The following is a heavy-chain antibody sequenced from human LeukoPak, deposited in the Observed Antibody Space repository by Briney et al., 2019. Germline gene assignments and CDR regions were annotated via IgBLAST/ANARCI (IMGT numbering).Heavy chain of an antibody. D-gene: IGHD5-24*01. CDR1: GNSFTNYW. Sequence: GESLKISCKGSGNSFTNYWIGWVCQMPGKGLEWMGSIYPGDSNTRYSPSLQGQVTISADKSITTAYVQWDSLKASDTAMYYCARVLWWGPMATLQSCDYWGQGTLVTVSS. CDR2: IYPGDSNT. J-gene: IGHJ4*02. CDR3: ARVLWWGPMATLQSCDY. V-gene: IGHV5-51*01.